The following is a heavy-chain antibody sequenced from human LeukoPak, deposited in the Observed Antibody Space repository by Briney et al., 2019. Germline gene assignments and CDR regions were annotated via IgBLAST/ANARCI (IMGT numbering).Heavy chain of an antibody. V-gene: IGHV3-23*01. CDR1: GFTFSSYG. D-gene: IGHD3-9*01. CDR2: ISGSGGST. CDR3: ARVSGEGHWLTPYYYYYMDV. Sequence: GGSLRLSCAASGFTFSSYGMSWVRQAPGKGLGWVSAISGSGGSTFYADSVKGRFTISRDNSKNTLCLQMNSLRAEDTAVYYCARVSGEGHWLTPYYYYYMDVWGKGTTVTISS. J-gene: IGHJ6*03.